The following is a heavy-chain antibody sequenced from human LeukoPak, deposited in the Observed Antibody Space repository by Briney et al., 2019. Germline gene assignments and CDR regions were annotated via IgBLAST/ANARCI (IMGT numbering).Heavy chain of an antibody. CDR1: GGTFSSYA. Sequence: SVTVSCKASGGTFSSYAISWVRQAPGQGLEWMGGIIPIFGTANYAQKFRGRVTITADESTSTAYMELSSLRSEDTAVYYCARGGPLRFLEWLSFWGQGTLVTVSS. CDR2: IIPIFGTA. CDR3: ARGGPLRFLEWLSF. D-gene: IGHD3-3*01. V-gene: IGHV1-69*13. J-gene: IGHJ1*01.